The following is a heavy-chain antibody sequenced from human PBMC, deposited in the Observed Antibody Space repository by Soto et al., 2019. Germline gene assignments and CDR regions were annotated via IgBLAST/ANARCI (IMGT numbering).Heavy chain of an antibody. Sequence: GGSLRLSCAASGFTFSSYWMSWVRQAPGKGLEWVANIKQDGSEKYYVDSVKGRFTISRDNAKNSLYLQMNSLRAEDTAVYYCATEYSNNYYYYMDVWGKGTTVTVSS. V-gene: IGHV3-7*01. CDR1: GFTFSSYW. J-gene: IGHJ6*03. D-gene: IGHD4-4*01. CDR3: ATEYSNNYYYYMDV. CDR2: IKQDGSEK.